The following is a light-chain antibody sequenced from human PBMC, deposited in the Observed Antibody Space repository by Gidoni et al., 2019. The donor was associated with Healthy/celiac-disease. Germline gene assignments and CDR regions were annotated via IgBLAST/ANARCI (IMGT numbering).Light chain of an antibody. CDR2: QDS. CDR3: QAWDSSTVV. Sequence: SYELTQPPSVSMSPGQTASITCSGDKLGDKYACWSQQKPGQSTVLVIYQDSKRPSGIPERFSGSNSGNTATLTISGTQAMDEADYYCQAWDSSTVVFGGGTKLTVL. CDR1: KLGDKY. V-gene: IGLV3-1*01. J-gene: IGLJ2*01.